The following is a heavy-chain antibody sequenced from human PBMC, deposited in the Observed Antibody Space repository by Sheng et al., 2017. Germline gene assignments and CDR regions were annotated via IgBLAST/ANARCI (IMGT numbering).Heavy chain of an antibody. CDR3: ARGHRYCSSTSCQRAKYYYYGMDV. J-gene: IGHJ6*02. V-gene: IGHV4-34*01. CDR2: INHSGST. Sequence: QVQLQQWGAGLLKPSETLSLTCAVYGGSFSGYYWSWIRQPPGKGLEWIGEINHSGSTNYNPSLKSRVTISVDTSKNQFSLKLSSVTAADTAVYYCARGHRYCSSTSCQRAKYYYYGMDVWGQGTTVTV. D-gene: IGHD2-2*01. CDR1: GGSFSGYY.